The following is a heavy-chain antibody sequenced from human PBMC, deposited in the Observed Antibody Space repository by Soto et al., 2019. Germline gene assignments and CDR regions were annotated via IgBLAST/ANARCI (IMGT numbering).Heavy chain of an antibody. CDR2: IYYSGST. V-gene: IGHV4-59*08. CDR1: GGSISSYY. Sequence: SETLSLTCTVSGGSISSYYWSWIRQPPGKGLEWIGYIYYSGSTNYNPSLKSRVTISVDTSKNQFSLKLSSVTAADTAVYYCARLAPSTPAARVDHWGQGTLVTVSS. CDR3: ARLAPSTPAARVDH. D-gene: IGHD2-15*01. J-gene: IGHJ4*02.